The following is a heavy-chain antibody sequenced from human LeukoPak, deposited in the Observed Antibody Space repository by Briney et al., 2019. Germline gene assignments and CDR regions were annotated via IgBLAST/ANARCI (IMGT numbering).Heavy chain of an antibody. CDR2: IRLSGEK. J-gene: IGHJ4*02. D-gene: IGHD3-10*01. Sequence: PGGSLRLSCAASGFTFSSYGIHWVRQAPGRGLEWVAFIRLSGEKYYSDSVKGRFTIARDNSKDTLYLQMNSLRGEDTAMYYCAKAPQFGDYFDHWGQGTLVTVSS. V-gene: IGHV3-30*02. CDR1: GFTFSSYG. CDR3: AKAPQFGDYFDH.